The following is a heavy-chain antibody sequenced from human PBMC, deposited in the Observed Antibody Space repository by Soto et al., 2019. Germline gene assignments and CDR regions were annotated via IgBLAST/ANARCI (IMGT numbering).Heavy chain of an antibody. J-gene: IGHJ4*02. Sequence: PGWSLRLSCAVSGFTFSSYWMSWVRQAPGKGLEWVANIKQDGSDKYYVDSVKGRFTISRDNAKNSLYLQMNSLRAEDAAVYYCARGWSHFDYWGQGTLVTGSS. V-gene: IGHV3-7*03. CDR3: ARGWSHFDY. CDR1: GFTFSSYW. CDR2: IKQDGSDK.